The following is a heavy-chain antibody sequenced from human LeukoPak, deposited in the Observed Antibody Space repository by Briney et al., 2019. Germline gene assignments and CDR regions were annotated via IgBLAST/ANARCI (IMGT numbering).Heavy chain of an antibody. D-gene: IGHD3-16*01. V-gene: IGHV3-30-3*01. J-gene: IGHJ5*02. Sequence: QPGRSLRLSCAASGFTFSSYAVHWVRQAPGKGLEWVAVISYDGSNKYYADSVKGRFTISRDNSKNTLYLQMNSLRSEDTAVYYCARERLTPSNWFDPWGQGTLVTVSS. CDR1: GFTFSSYA. CDR2: ISYDGSNK. CDR3: ARERLTPSNWFDP.